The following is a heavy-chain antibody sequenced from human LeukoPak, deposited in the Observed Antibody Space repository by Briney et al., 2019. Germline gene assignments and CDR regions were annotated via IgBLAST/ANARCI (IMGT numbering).Heavy chain of an antibody. Sequence: GGSLRLSCAASGFTFSSYSMNWVRQAPGKGLEWVSSISSSSSYIYYADSVKGRFTISRDNAKNSLYLQMNSPRAEDTAVYYCARVANYDYVWGPGGEYFQHWGQGTLVTVSS. CDR1: GFTFSSYS. CDR2: ISSSSSYI. CDR3: ARVANYDYVWGPGGEYFQH. V-gene: IGHV3-21*01. J-gene: IGHJ1*01. D-gene: IGHD3-16*01.